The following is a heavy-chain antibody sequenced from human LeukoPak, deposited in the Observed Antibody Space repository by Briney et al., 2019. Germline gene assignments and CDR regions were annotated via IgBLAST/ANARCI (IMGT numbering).Heavy chain of an antibody. CDR1: GGSFSGYY. Sequence: SETLSLTCAVYGGSFSGYYWSWIRQPPGKGLEWIGEINHSGSTNYNPSLKSRVTISVDTSKNQFSLKLSSVTAADTAVYYCARMVGYSYIDYLGQGTLVTVSS. V-gene: IGHV4-34*01. J-gene: IGHJ4*02. CDR2: INHSGST. D-gene: IGHD5-18*01. CDR3: ARMVGYSYIDY.